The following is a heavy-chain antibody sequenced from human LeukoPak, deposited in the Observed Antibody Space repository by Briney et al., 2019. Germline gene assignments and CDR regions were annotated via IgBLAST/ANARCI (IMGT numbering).Heavy chain of an antibody. Sequence: GGSLRLSCAASGFTFSNAWMSWVRQAPGKGLEWVGRIKSKTDGGTTDYAAPVKGRFTISRDDSKNTLYLQMNSLKTEDTAVYYCTTPNYDFWGGYYSDYWGQGTLVTVSS. J-gene: IGHJ4*02. D-gene: IGHD3-3*01. CDR2: IKSKTDGGTT. CDR1: GFTFSNAW. V-gene: IGHV3-15*01. CDR3: TTPNYDFWGGYYSDY.